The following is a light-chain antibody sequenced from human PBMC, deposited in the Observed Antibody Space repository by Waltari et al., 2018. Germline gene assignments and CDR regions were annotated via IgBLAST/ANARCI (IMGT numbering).Light chain of an antibody. CDR1: RSDVGSSNL. V-gene: IGLV2-23*02. Sequence: QSALTQPASVSGSPGQSITISCTGTRSDVGSSNLLPWYQKHPGKAPKLMVYEVTKRPSGVSNRFSGSKSGNSASLTISGLQAEDEADYYCCSYAGSSTLVFGGGTKVTVL. CDR3: CSYAGSSTLV. J-gene: IGLJ3*02. CDR2: EVT.